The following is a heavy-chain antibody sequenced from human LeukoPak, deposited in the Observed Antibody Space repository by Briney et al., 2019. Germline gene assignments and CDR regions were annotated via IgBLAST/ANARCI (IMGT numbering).Heavy chain of an antibody. CDR2: IYYSGST. CDR3: ARESDYGYYFDY. Sequence: SETLSLTCTVSGGSISSYYWSWIRQPPGKGLEWIGYIYYSGSTNYNPSLKSRVTTSVDTSKNQFSLKLSSVTAADTAVYYCARESDYGYYFDYWGQGTLVTVSS. D-gene: IGHD3-16*01. V-gene: IGHV4-59*01. CDR1: GGSISSYY. J-gene: IGHJ4*02.